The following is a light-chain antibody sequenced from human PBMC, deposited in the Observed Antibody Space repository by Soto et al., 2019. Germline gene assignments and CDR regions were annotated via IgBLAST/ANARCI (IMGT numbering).Light chain of an antibody. CDR3: QHYHNWPRT. CDR2: GAS. Sequence: EIVMTQSPATLSVSPGERAILSCRASQSVSRNLAWYQQKPGQSPRLLIYGASTRATGIPASFSGSGSGTEFTLTINSLQSEDFAVYYCQHYHNWPRTFGQGTKVDIK. J-gene: IGKJ1*01. CDR1: QSVSRN. V-gene: IGKV3-15*01.